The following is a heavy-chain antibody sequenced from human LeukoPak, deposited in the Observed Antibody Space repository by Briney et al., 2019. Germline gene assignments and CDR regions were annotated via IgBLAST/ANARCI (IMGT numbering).Heavy chain of an antibody. CDR2: IYYSGST. CDR3: ARDPRHVNTPYAFDI. V-gene: IGHV4-59*01. CDR1: GGSISSYY. Sequence: KPSETLSLTCTVSGGSISSYYWSWIRQPPGKGLEWIGYIYYSGSTNYNPSLKSRVTISVDTSKNQFSLKLSSVTAADTAVYYCARDPRHVNTPYAFDIWGQGTMVTVSS. J-gene: IGHJ3*02. D-gene: IGHD2-2*02.